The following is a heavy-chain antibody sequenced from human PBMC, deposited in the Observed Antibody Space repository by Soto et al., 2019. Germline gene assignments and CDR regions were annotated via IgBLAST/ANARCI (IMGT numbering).Heavy chain of an antibody. CDR1: AFTFTSSA. CDR3: AEEQDWEQWLAHAFDI. V-gene: IGHV1-58*01. Sequence: SVKVSCKSSAFTFTSSAVQLVRQARGQRLEWIGWIVVGSGNTNYAQKFQERVTITRDMSTSTAYMELSSLRSEDTAVYYCAEEQDWEQWLAHAFDIWGQGTMVTVSS. CDR2: IVVGSGNT. D-gene: IGHD6-19*01. J-gene: IGHJ3*02.